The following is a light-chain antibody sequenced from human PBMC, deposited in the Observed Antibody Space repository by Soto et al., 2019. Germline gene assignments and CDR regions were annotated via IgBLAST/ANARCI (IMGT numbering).Light chain of an antibody. CDR1: QSISSY. CDR3: QQKNT. J-gene: IGKJ5*01. Sequence: DIQMTQSASSLSASVGDRITITCRASQSISSYLNLYQQKPGKAPKLLIYAASSLQSGVPSRFSGSGSGTDFTLTISSLQPEDFATYYCQQKNTFGQGTRLEIK. V-gene: IGKV1-39*01. CDR2: AAS.